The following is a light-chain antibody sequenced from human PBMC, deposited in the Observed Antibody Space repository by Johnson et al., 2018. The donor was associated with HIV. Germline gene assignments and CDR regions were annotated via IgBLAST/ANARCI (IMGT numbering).Light chain of an antibody. CDR2: DNN. Sequence: QSVLTQPPSVSAAPGQKVTISCSGSNSNIGNNYVSWYQQLPGTAPKLLIYDNNKRPSGIPDRFSGSKSGTSATLGITGLQTGDEADYYCGTWGSSLSAGNVFGTGTKATVL. J-gene: IGLJ1*01. CDR1: NSNIGNNY. CDR3: GTWGSSLSAGNV. V-gene: IGLV1-51*01.